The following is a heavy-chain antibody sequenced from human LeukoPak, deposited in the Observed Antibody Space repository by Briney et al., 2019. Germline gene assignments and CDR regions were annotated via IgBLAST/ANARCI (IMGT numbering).Heavy chain of an antibody. CDR1: GGTFSSYT. CDR2: IIPILGIA. J-gene: IGHJ4*02. CDR3: ARDFPRPDYYGSGSQPFDY. Sequence: SVKVSGKASGGTFSSYTISWVRQAPGQGLEWMGRIIPILGIANYAQKFQGRVTITADKSTSTAYMELSSLRSEDTAVYYCARDFPRPDYYGSGSQPFDYWGQGTLVTVSS. V-gene: IGHV1-69*04. D-gene: IGHD3-10*01.